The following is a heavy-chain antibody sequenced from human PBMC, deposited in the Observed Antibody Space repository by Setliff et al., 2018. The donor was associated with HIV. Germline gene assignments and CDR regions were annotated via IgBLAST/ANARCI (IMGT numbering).Heavy chain of an antibody. V-gene: IGHV5-51*01. Sequence: GESLKISCKASGYNFANYWIGWVRQRPGKDLEWMGIIYPGDSDTKYSPSFQGQVSISADKSTSTAFLQWISLKASDTATYYCARQPSGFLNPKDSFDFWGQGTRVTVS. CDR1: GYNFANYW. J-gene: IGHJ3*01. CDR3: ARQPSGFLNPKDSFDF. CDR2: IYPGDSDT.